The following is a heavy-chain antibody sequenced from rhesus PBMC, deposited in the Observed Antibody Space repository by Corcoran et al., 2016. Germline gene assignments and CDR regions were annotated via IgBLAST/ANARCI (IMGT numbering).Heavy chain of an antibody. J-gene: IGHJ4*01. CDR3: ARPWGIAAAGSDY. CDR1: GGSISSSNW. D-gene: IGHD6-31*01. CDR2: IYGSGGST. V-gene: IGHV4-93*01. Sequence: QVQLQESGPAVVKPSETLSLTCAVSGGSISSSNWWSWIRQSPGKGLEWIGGIYGSGGSTEYNPSLKSRVTISKDTSKNQFSLKLSFVTAADTAVYDCARPWGIAAAGSDYWGQGVLVTVSS.